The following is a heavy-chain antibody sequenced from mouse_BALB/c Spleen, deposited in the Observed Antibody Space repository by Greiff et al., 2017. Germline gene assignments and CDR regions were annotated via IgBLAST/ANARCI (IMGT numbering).Heavy chain of an antibody. CDR3: ARRGYGNYDY. V-gene: IGHV4-1*02. D-gene: IGHD2-10*02. J-gene: IGHJ2*01. Sequence: EVKLLASGGGLVQPGGTLKLSCAASGFDFSSYWMSWIRQTPGKGLEWIGEINPDSSTINYTPSLKDKFIISRDNAKNTLYLQMSKVRTKDTALYYGARRGYGNYDYRGQGTTHAVTA. CDR1: GFDFSSYW. CDR2: INPDSSTI.